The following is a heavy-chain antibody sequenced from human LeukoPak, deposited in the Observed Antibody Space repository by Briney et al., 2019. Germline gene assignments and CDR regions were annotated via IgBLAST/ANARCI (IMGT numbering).Heavy chain of an antibody. Sequence: QTGGSLRLSCAASGFTFSSYWMHWVRQAPGKGLVWASRINSDGSSTSYADSVKGRFTISRDNAKNTLYLQMNSLRAEDTAVYYCASTDYVWGSYRLDVWGKGTTVTVSS. CDR2: INSDGSST. D-gene: IGHD3-16*02. V-gene: IGHV3-74*01. J-gene: IGHJ6*04. CDR3: ASTDYVWGSYRLDV. CDR1: GFTFSSYW.